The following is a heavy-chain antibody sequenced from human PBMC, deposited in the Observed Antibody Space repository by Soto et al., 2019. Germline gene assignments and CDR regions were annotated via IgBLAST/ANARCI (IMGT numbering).Heavy chain of an antibody. CDR1: GFTFSSYA. D-gene: IGHD5-12*01. CDR2: ISGSGGST. CDR3: AKDRLEVAYYYYYYMDV. V-gene: IGHV3-23*01. J-gene: IGHJ6*03. Sequence: GGSLRLSCAASGFTFSSYAMSWVRQAPGKGLEWVSAISGSGGSTYYADSVKGRFTISRDNSKNPLYLQMNSLRAEDTAVYYCAKDRLEVAYYYYYYMDVWGKGTTVTVSS.